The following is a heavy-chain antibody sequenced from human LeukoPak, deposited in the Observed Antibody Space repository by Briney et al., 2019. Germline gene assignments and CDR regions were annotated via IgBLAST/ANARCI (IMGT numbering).Heavy chain of an antibody. CDR1: GGSFSGYY. CDR3: ARETGD. J-gene: IGHJ4*02. V-gene: IGHV4-34*01. CDR2: IYYSGST. D-gene: IGHD1-14*01. Sequence: SETLSLTCAVYGGSFSGYYWSWIRQPPGKGLEWIGSIYYSGSTYYNPSLKSRVTISVDTSKNQFSLKLSSVTAADTAVYYCARETGDWGQGTLVTVSS.